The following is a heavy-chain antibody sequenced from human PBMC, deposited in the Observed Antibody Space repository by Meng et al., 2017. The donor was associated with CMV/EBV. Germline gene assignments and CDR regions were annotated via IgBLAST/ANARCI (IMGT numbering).Heavy chain of an antibody. CDR1: GGTFSSDT. J-gene: IGHJ6*02. V-gene: IGHV1-69*04. D-gene: IGHD3-9*01. CDR2: IIPILGIA. Sequence: SVQVSCKASGGTFSSDTISWVRQAPGQGLEWMGRIIPILGIAKYAQKFQGRVTITADKSTSTAYMELSSLRSEDTAVYYCAKDFYYDILTGYYAKRDNYYYYGMDVWGQGTTVTVSS. CDR3: AKDFYYDILTGYYAKRDNYYYYGMDV.